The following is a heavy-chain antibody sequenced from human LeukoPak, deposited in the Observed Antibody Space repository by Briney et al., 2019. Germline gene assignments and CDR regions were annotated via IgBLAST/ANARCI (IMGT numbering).Heavy chain of an antibody. V-gene: IGHV4-34*01. CDR1: GFTFSSYA. CDR2: INHSGST. Sequence: GSLRLSCAASGFTFSSYAMSWIRQPPGKWLEWLGEINHSGSTNYNPSLKSRVTISVDTSKNQFSLKLSSVTAADTAVYYCARALPMVRGVRYWFDPWGQGTLVTVSS. CDR3: ARALPMVRGVRYWFDP. J-gene: IGHJ5*02. D-gene: IGHD3-10*01.